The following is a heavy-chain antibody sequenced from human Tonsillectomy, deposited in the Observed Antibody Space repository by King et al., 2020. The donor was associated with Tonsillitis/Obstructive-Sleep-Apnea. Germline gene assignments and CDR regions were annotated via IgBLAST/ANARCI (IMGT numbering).Heavy chain of an antibody. D-gene: IGHD1-26*01. Sequence: QLQESGPGLVKPSETLSLTCTVSGGSISSYYWSWIRQPPGKGLEWIGYIYYSGSTNYNPSLQSRVTISVDTSKNQLSLKLSSVTAAATAVYYCARLGGSYANDAFDIWGQGTMVTVSS. CDR3: ARLGGSYANDAFDI. CDR1: GGSISSYY. V-gene: IGHV4-59*08. J-gene: IGHJ3*02. CDR2: IYYSGST.